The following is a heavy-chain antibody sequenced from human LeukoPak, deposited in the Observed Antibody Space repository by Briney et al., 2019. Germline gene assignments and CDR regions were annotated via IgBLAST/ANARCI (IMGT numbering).Heavy chain of an antibody. V-gene: IGHV3-48*01. CDR1: GFTFSSYS. Sequence: GGSLRLSCAASGFTFSSYSMNWVRQAPGKGLEWISYISTTSSTIFYADSVQGRFTISRDNAKNSLYLQMNSLRAEDTAVYYCASPNPRIAARPYYYYYMDVWGKGTTVTVSS. D-gene: IGHD6-6*01. CDR2: ISTTSSTI. J-gene: IGHJ6*03. CDR3: ASPNPRIAARPYYYYYMDV.